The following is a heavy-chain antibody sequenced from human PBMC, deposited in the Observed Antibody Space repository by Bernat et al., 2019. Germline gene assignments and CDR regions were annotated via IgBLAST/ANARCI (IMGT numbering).Heavy chain of an antibody. J-gene: IGHJ3*02. Sequence: QVQLVQSGAEVKKPGASVKVSCKASGYTFTTYGISWVRQAPGQGLEWMGWITTYNGNTDYAQNLQGRVTMTTDTSTDTAYMELGSLTSDDTAVYYCARRWFWEPQPHDAFDIWGQGTMVTVSS. CDR1: GYTFTTYG. CDR3: ARRWFWEPQPHDAFDI. V-gene: IGHV1-18*01. CDR2: ITTYNGNT. D-gene: IGHD3-10*01.